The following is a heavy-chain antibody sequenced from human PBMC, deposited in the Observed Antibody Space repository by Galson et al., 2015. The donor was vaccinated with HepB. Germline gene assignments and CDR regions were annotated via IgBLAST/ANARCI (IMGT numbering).Heavy chain of an antibody. CDR3: ARDLLKRFLEWSTQPQYTVGMDV. D-gene: IGHD3-3*01. Sequence: SVKVSCKASGGTFSSYTISWVRQAPGQGLEWMGRIIPILGIANYAQKFQGRVTITADKSTSTAYMELSSLRSEDTAVYYCARDLLKRFLEWSTQPQYTVGMDVWGQGTTVTVSS. J-gene: IGHJ6*02. V-gene: IGHV1-69*04. CDR2: IIPILGIA. CDR1: GGTFSSYT.